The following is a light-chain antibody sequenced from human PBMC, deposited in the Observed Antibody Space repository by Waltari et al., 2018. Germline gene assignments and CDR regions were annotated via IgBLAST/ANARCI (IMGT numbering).Light chain of an antibody. Sequence: DIQMTQSPSTLSASVGDRVTITCRASQSIGSLFAWYQQKPGKAPKLLIYCASSLESGVPSRFSGRGSGTEFTLTINSLQPDDFATYSCQQYYSYFTFGGGAKVEIK. V-gene: IGKV1-5*01. CDR3: QQYYSYFT. J-gene: IGKJ4*01. CDR1: QSIGSL. CDR2: CAS.